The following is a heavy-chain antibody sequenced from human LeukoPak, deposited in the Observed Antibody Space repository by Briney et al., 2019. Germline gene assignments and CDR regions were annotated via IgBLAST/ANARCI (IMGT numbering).Heavy chain of an antibody. Sequence: GGSLRLSCAASGFTFSSNWMHWVRQAPGKGLVWVSRINEDRSTTNYADSVKGRSTIFRDNAKNTLYLQMNSLRAEDTAVYYCVRDLGGRSGHWGQGTLVTVSS. J-gene: IGHJ4*02. CDR3: VRDLGGRSGH. D-gene: IGHD1-26*01. CDR1: GFTFSSNW. CDR2: INEDRSTT. V-gene: IGHV3-74*01.